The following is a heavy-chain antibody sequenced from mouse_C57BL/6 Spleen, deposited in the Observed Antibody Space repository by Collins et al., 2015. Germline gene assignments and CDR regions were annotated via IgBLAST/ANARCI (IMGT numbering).Heavy chain of an antibody. V-gene: IGHV14-3*02. CDR1: GFNIKDTY. J-gene: IGHJ1*01. CDR3: TKTGTWYFDV. D-gene: IGHD4-1*01. Sequence: EVQLQQSGAELVKPGASVKLSCTASGFNIKDTYMHWVKQRPEQGLEWIGRIDPANGNTKYDPKFQGKATITADTSSNTAYLQLSSLTSEDTAVYYCTKTGTWYFDVWGAGTTVTVSS. CDR2: IDPANGNT.